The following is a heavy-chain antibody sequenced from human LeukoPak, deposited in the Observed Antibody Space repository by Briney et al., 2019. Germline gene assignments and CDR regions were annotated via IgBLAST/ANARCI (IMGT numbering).Heavy chain of an antibody. CDR3: AREKALVVATIFDY. D-gene: IGHD5-12*01. Sequence: ASVKVSCKASGGTFSSYAISWVRQAPGQGLEWMGGIIPIFGTANYAQKFQGGVTITADESTSTAYMELSSLRSEDTAVYYCAREKALVVATIFDYWGQGTLVTVSS. CDR2: IIPIFGTA. V-gene: IGHV1-69*13. J-gene: IGHJ4*02. CDR1: GGTFSSYA.